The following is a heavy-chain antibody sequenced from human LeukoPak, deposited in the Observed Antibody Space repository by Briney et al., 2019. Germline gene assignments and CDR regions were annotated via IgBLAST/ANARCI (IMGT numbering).Heavy chain of an antibody. Sequence: ASVKVSCKVSGYTLIELSMHWVRQAPGKGLEWMGGFDPEDGETIYAQKFQGRVTMTEDTSTDTACMELSSLRSEDTAVYYCATGNWNDPSRPFDYWGQGTLVTVSS. J-gene: IGHJ4*02. CDR3: ATGNWNDPSRPFDY. D-gene: IGHD1-1*01. V-gene: IGHV1-24*01. CDR1: GYTLIELS. CDR2: FDPEDGET.